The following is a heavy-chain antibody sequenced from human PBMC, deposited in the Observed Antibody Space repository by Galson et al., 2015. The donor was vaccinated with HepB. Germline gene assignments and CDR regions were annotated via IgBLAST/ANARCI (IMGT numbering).Heavy chain of an antibody. CDR1: GGTFSSYA. CDR3: ASKRGYDYADYYYGMDV. CDR2: IIPIFGTA. V-gene: IGHV1-69*06. Sequence: SVKASCKASGGTFSSYAISWVRQAPGQGLEWMGGIIPIFGTANYAQKFQGRVTITADKSTSTAYMELSSLRSEDTAVYYCASKRGYDYADYYYGMDVWGQGTTVTVSS. J-gene: IGHJ6*02. D-gene: IGHD5-12*01.